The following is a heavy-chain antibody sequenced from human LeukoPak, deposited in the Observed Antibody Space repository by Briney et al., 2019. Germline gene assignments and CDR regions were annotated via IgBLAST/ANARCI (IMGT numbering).Heavy chain of an antibody. D-gene: IGHD3-22*01. CDR2: ISSYNGYT. CDR3: ARDRGRYDRSGYYPPLFDY. CDR1: GYTFKNYA. J-gene: IGHJ4*02. Sequence: ASVTASCKASGYTFKNYAIIWVRQAPGQGLEWMGWISSYNGYTHYAQKFQGRVTMTTDTSTSTAYMELRSLRSDDTAVYYCARDRGRYDRSGYYPPLFDYWGQGTLVTVSS. V-gene: IGHV1-18*01.